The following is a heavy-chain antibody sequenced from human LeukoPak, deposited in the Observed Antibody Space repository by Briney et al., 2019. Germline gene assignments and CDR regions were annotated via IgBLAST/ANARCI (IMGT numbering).Heavy chain of an antibody. CDR3: TTGTSCYRY. V-gene: IGHV3-23*01. J-gene: IGHJ4*02. CDR1: GFTFSSYG. D-gene: IGHD2-2*01. Sequence: PGGTLRLSCAASGFTFSSYGMSWVRQAPGKGLEWVSAISGSGGSTYYADSVKGRFTISRDNSKNTLYLQMNSLKTEDTAVYYCTTGTSCYRYWGQGTLVTVSS. CDR2: ISGSGGST.